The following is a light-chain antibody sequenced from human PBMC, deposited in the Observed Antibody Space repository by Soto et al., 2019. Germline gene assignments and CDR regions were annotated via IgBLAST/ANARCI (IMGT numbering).Light chain of an antibody. CDR1: QSVTSDY. Sequence: EVVVTQSPGTLSLSPGERATLSCRASQSVTSDYLAWYQQKPGQSPRLLMSGASRRATGVPDRFSGSGSGTDFTLTISRLEPEDFAVYYCQQYGSSPLTFGPGTKVDIK. CDR2: GAS. J-gene: IGKJ3*01. CDR3: QQYGSSPLT. V-gene: IGKV3-20*01.